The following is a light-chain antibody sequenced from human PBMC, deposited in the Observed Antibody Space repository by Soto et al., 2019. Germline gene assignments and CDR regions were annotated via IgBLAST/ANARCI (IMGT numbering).Light chain of an antibody. CDR2: GAS. CDR3: QQYGSSSWT. Sequence: EIVLTQSPGTLSLSPGERATLSCRASQSVSSSYLAWYQQKPGQAPRLLIYGASSRATGIPDGFRGSGSGTDFTLTISRLEPEDFAVYYCQQYGSSSWTFGQGTKVEIK. V-gene: IGKV3-20*01. J-gene: IGKJ1*01. CDR1: QSVSSSY.